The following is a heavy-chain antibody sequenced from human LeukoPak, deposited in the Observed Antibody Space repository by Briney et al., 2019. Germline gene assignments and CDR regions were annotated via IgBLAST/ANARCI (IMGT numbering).Heavy chain of an antibody. Sequence: GGSLRLSCAASGFTFSSYAMSWVRQAPGKGLEWVSAISGSGGSTYYADSVKGRFTISRDNSKNTLYLQMNSLRAEDTAVYYCAKAVSATYYYGSSGYYPLLGYWGQGTLVTVSS. D-gene: IGHD3-22*01. CDR3: AKAVSATYYYGSSGYYPLLGY. J-gene: IGHJ4*02. V-gene: IGHV3-23*01. CDR2: ISGSGGST. CDR1: GFTFSSYA.